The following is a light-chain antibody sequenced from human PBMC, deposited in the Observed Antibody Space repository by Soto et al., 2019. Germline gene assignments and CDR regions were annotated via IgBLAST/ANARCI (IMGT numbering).Light chain of an antibody. Sequence: IQMTQSPSSLSASVGDSVTITCRASHGIFIWLAWYQHKPGKAPNLLIYAASTLQRGVPSRFSGSGSGTDFSLTISSLQPEDFATYYCQQASAFPRTFGQGTKADIK. J-gene: IGKJ1*01. CDR2: AAS. CDR1: HGIFIW. V-gene: IGKV1-12*01. CDR3: QQASAFPRT.